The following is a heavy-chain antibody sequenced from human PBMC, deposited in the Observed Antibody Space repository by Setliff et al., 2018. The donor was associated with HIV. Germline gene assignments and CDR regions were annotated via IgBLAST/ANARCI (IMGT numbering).Heavy chain of an antibody. CDR1: GFRFSDYY. Sequence: GGSLRLSCAASGFRFSDYYMNWIRQAPGKGLEWVGRIKSKTDGGTTDYGAPVKGRFTISRDNSKNTLYLQMNSLRAEDTAVYYCAKGPGYSSSWYYFNYWGQGTLVTVSS. CDR2: IKSKTDGGTT. CDR3: AKGPGYSSSWYYFNY. J-gene: IGHJ4*02. V-gene: IGHV3-15*01. D-gene: IGHD6-13*01.